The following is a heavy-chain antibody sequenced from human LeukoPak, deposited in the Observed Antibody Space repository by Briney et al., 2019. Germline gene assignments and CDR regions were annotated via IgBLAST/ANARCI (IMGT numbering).Heavy chain of an antibody. CDR1: RFTFSSYA. Sequence: QPGGSLRLSCAASRFTFSSYAMSWVRQAPGKGLEWVSAISGNGNSTYYADSVKGRFTISRDNPTNSLYLQMNSLRAEDTAVYYCANHAPADYGDYWGQGTLVTVSS. V-gene: IGHV3-23*01. J-gene: IGHJ4*02. CDR2: ISGNGNST. CDR3: ANHAPADYGDY.